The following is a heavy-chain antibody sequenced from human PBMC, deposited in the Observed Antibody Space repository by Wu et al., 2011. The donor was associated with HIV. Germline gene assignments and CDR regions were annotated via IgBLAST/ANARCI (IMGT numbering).Heavy chain of an antibody. CDR3: ARDFTRGYYYGGPHYAMDL. D-gene: IGHD3-10*01. CDR1: GGTFSSYA. V-gene: IGHV1-69*15. Sequence: SVKVSCKASGGTFSSYAISWVRQAPGQGLEWMGRIIPIFGTANYAQKFQGRVTITADESTSTAYMELSRLRSDDTAIYFCARDFTRGYYYGGPHYAMDLWGQGTTVTVSS. J-gene: IGHJ6*02. CDR2: IIPIFGTA.